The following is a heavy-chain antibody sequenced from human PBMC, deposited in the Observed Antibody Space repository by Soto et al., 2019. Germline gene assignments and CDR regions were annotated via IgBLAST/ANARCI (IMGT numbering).Heavy chain of an antibody. D-gene: IGHD3-22*01. CDR3: ARDYYDSSGSWSPFES. Sequence: PGGSLRLSCAASGFTFRTYSMNWVRQAPGKGLEWVSYISSSSSTIHYADSVKGRFTISRDNAKNSLYLQMNSLRAEDTAVYYCARDYYDSSGSWSPFESWGQGTLVTVSS. J-gene: IGHJ4*02. CDR1: GFTFRTYS. CDR2: ISSSSSTI. V-gene: IGHV3-48*01.